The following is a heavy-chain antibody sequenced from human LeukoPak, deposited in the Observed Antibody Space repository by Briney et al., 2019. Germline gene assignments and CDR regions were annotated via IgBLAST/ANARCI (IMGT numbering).Heavy chain of an antibody. CDR2: INHSGST. D-gene: IGHD6-6*01. CDR1: GGSLSGYY. Sequence: PSETLSLTCAVYGGSLSGYYWSWICQPPGKGLEWIGEINHSGSTNYNPSLKSRVTISVDTSKNQFSLKLSSVTAADTAVYYCARRPYWYFDLWGRGTLVTVSS. J-gene: IGHJ2*01. V-gene: IGHV4-34*01. CDR3: ARRPYWYFDL.